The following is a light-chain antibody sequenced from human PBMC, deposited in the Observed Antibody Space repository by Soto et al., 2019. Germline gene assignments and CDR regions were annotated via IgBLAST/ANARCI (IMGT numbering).Light chain of an antibody. CDR3: CSYAGSGTFPYV. CDR2: EVS. V-gene: IGLV2-23*02. J-gene: IGLJ1*01. CDR1: SSDVGSFNL. Sequence: SVLTQPASVSVSPGQSITISCTGTSSDVGSFNLVSWYQQHPGKAPKLMIYEVSKRPSGVSNRFSGSKSANTASLTISGLQAEDEADYYCCSYAGSGTFPYVFGTGTKVTVL.